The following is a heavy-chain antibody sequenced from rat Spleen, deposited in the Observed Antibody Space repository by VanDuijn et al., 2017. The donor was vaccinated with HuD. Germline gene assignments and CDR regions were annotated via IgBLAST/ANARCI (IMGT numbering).Heavy chain of an antibody. CDR2: ITSGGSNT. D-gene: IGHD5-1*01. CDR3: ANWEDWFAY. J-gene: IGHJ3*01. Sequence: EVQLVESGGCLVQPGRSLKLSCAASGFTFSSFAMAWVRQAPKKGLEWVSTITSGGSNTYYPDSVKGRFTISRDNAKSTLYLQMDSLRSEDTATYYCANWEDWFAYWGQGTLVTVSS. V-gene: IGHV5-25*01. CDR1: GFTFSSFA.